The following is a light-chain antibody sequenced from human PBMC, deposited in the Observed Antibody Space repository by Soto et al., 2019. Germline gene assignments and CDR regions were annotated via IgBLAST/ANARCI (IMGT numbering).Light chain of an antibody. CDR3: QQYNDWPLT. J-gene: IGKJ4*01. V-gene: IGKV3-15*01. CDR1: QSVSSSN. CDR2: GAS. Sequence: EIVLTQSPGTLSLSPGERATLSCSASQSVSSSNLAWYHQKPGQAPRLLIYGASTRATGIPARFSGSGYGTEFTLTISSLQSEDFAVYYCQQYNDWPLTFGGGTKVDIK.